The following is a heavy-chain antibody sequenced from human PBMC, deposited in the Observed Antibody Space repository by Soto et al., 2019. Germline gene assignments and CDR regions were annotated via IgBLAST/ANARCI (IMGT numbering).Heavy chain of an antibody. D-gene: IGHD1-20*01. Sequence: GRSIRLCRAASGVTLGSLAVTWVRQKKGKGLEWVSAISGSGGSTYYADSVKGRFTISRDNSKNTLYLQMNSLRAEDTAVYYCAVITRTFYYYYGMDVWGQGTTVTVSS. CDR3: AVITRTFYYYYGMDV. CDR2: ISGSGGST. V-gene: IGHV3-23*01. J-gene: IGHJ6*02. CDR1: GVTLGSLA.